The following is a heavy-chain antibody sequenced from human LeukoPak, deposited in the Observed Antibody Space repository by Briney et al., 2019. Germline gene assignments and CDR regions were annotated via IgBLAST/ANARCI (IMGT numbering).Heavy chain of an antibody. J-gene: IGHJ3*02. CDR1: GFTFSSYN. Sequence: GGSLRLSCEASGFTFSSYNMNWVRQAPGKGLEWFSYNSPSSSTIYYADSVKGRITISRDNAKNSLFLRVNSLRDEDTAVYYCARDWRYASDIWGQGTMVIVSS. V-gene: IGHV3-48*02. CDR3: ARDWRYASDI. CDR2: NSPSSSTI. D-gene: IGHD1-1*01.